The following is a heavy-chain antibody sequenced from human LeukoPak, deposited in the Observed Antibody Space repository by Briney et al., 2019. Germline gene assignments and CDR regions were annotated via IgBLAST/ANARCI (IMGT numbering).Heavy chain of an antibody. CDR2: IYPGDSDT. V-gene: IGHV5-51*01. CDR1: GYSFTTNW. CDR3: ARGSGDPHFGY. Sequence: GESLKISCKGSGYSFTTNWIGWVRQMPGKGLEWMGIIYPGDSDTRYSPSFQGQVTMSADTSINTAYLQWSSLKASDTAIYFCARGSGDPHFGYWGQGTLVTVSS. J-gene: IGHJ4*02. D-gene: IGHD2-15*01.